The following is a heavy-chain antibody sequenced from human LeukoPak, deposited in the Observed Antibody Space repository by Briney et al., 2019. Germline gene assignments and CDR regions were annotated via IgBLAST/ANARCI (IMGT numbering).Heavy chain of an antibody. V-gene: IGHV4-61*02. J-gene: IGHJ6*03. CDR2: ISNSGSTNYNRGST. D-gene: IGHD6-19*01. CDR3: ARDKYSSGWYTGYMDV. CDR1: GGSISSGTYY. Sequence: SETLSLTCTVSGGSISSGTYYRSWIRQPAGKGLEWIGRISNSGSTNYNRGSTNYNPSLESRVAISLSTSKNQVSLKVSSVTAADTAVYYCARDKYSSGWYTGYMDVWGKGTTVSISS.